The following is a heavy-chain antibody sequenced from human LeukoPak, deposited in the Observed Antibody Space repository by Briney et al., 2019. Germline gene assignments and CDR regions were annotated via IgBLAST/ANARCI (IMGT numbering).Heavy chain of an antibody. Sequence: PSETLSLTCTVSGGSISSYYWSWIRQPAGKGLEWIGRIYTSGSTNYNPPLKSRVTMSVDTSKNQFSLKLSSVTAADTAVYYCASSYYAILTGYYYYGMDVWGQGTTVTVSS. V-gene: IGHV4-4*07. CDR1: GGSISSYY. D-gene: IGHD3-9*01. CDR2: IYTSGST. J-gene: IGHJ6*02. CDR3: ASSYYAILTGYYYYGMDV.